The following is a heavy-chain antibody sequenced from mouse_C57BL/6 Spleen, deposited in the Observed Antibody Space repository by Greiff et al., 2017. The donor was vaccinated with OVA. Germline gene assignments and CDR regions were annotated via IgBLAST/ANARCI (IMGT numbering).Heavy chain of an antibody. D-gene: IGHD2-4*01. CDR3: TRKNDYDGRLFAY. CDR1: GYTFTDYE. J-gene: IGHJ3*01. CDR2: IDPETGGT. Sequence: LQESGAELVRPGASVTLSCKASGYTFTDYEMHWVKQTPVHGLEWIGAIDPETGGTAYNQKFKGKAILTADKSSSTAYMELRSLTSEDSAVYYCTRKNDYDGRLFAYWGQGTLVTVSA. V-gene: IGHV1-15*01.